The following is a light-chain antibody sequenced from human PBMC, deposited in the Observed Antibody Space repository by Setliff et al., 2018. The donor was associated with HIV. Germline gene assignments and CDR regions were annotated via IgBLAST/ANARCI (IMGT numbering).Light chain of an antibody. CDR2: EVS. CDR3: SSYTGSSTLNV. CDR1: SSDVGGYNY. V-gene: IGLV2-14*01. Sequence: SVLTQPASLSGSPGQSITISCTGTSSDVGGYNYVSWYQQHPGKAPKLMINEVSNRPSGVSNRFSGSKSGNTASLTISGLQAEDEADYYCSSYTGSSTLNVFGTGTKVTVL. J-gene: IGLJ1*01.